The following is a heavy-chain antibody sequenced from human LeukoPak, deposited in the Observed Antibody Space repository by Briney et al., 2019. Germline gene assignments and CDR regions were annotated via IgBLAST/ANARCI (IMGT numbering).Heavy chain of an antibody. V-gene: IGHV3-23*01. CDR3: AKRYYDFWSGYYHHSDY. J-gene: IGHJ4*02. CDR1: GFTFSSYA. CDR2: ISGSGGST. Sequence: GGSLRLSCAASGFTFSSYAMCSVRQAPGKGLEWVSAISGSGGSTYYADSVKGRFTISRDNSKNTLYLQMNSLRAEDTAVYYCAKRYYDFWSGYYHHSDYWGQGTLVTVSS. D-gene: IGHD3-3*01.